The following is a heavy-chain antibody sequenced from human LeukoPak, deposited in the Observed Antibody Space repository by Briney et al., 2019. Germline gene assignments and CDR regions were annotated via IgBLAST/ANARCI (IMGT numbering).Heavy chain of an antibody. CDR1: GGSISSGGYS. D-gene: IGHD3-16*02. CDR3: ARGIYGYVWGSYRPGYYFDY. J-gene: IGHJ4*02. CDR2: IYHSGST. V-gene: IGHV4-30-2*01. Sequence: SQTLSLTCAVSGGSISSGGYSWSWIRQPPGKGLEWIGYIYHSGSTYYNPSLKSRVTISVDRSKNQFSLKLSSVTAADTAVYYCARGIYGYVWGSYRPGYYFDYWGQGTLVTVSS.